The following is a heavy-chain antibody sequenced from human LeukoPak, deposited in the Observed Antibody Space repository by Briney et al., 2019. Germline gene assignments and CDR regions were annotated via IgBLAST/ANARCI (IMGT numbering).Heavy chain of an antibody. CDR3: ASPRPSTGDRKRFFDY. V-gene: IGHV4-38-2*01. CDR2: IYHSGST. J-gene: IGHJ4*02. Sequence: SETLSLTCAVSGYSISSSYYWGWIRQPPGKGLEWIGSIYHSGSTYYNPSLKSRVTLSVDTSKNQFSLKLSSVTAADTAVYYCASPRPSTGDRKRFFDYWGQGTLVTVPS. CDR1: GYSISSSYY. D-gene: IGHD7-27*01.